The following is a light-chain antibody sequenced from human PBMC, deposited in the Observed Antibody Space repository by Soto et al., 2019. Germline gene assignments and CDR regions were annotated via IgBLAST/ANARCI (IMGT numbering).Light chain of an antibody. V-gene: IGKV1-5*03. CDR2: KAS. Sequence: DIQMTQYPSTLSASVGDRVTITCRASQTISSCLAWYQQKPGKAPKLLIYKASTLKSGVPSRFSGSGSGTEFTLTISIIQPEDYAIHYCPEYTAAPRKTFGQGTMLDI. J-gene: IGKJ1*01. CDR1: QTISSC. CDR3: PEYTAAPRKT.